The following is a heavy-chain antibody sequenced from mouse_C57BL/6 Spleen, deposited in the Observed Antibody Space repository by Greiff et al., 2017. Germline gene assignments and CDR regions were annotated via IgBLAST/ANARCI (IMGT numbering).Heavy chain of an antibody. V-gene: IGHV1-53*01. CDR1: GYTFTSYW. CDR3: ARYYDYYWYCDV. D-gene: IGHD2-4*01. CDR2: INPSNGGT. J-gene: IGHJ1*03. Sequence: QVQLQQPGTELVKPGASVKLSCKASGYTFTSYWMHWVKQRPGQGLEWIGNINPSNGGTNYNEKFKSKATLTVDKSSRTDYMQLSSLTSEDSAGYYCARYYDYYWYCDVWGTGTTVTVSS.